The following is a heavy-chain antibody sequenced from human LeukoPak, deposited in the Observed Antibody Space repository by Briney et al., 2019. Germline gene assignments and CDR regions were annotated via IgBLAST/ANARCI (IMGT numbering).Heavy chain of an antibody. CDR3: ASLPLGAAYSYYFDY. Sequence: NASETLSLTCTVSGDSISSGSYYWSWIRQPAGKGLEWIGRMYTSGSTNYNPSLKSRVTISVDTSKNQFSLKLSSVTAADTAVYYCASLPLGAAYSYYFDYWGQGTLVTVSS. CDR2: MYTSGST. V-gene: IGHV4-61*02. J-gene: IGHJ4*02. D-gene: IGHD2-15*01. CDR1: GDSISSGSYY.